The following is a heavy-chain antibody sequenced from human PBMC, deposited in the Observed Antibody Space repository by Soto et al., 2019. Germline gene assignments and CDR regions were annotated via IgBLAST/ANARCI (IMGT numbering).Heavy chain of an antibody. Sequence: SETLSLTCSVSGASIYNGGYFWSWIRQSPGKGLEWIGYIHYSGSTYYNPSLKSRVTISADTSKNQFSLKLSSVTAADTAVYYCATQEVGGSYVYTFDPWGQGTLVTVSS. J-gene: IGHJ5*02. V-gene: IGHV4-39*01. D-gene: IGHD1-26*01. CDR1: GASIYNGGYF. CDR3: ATQEVGGSYVYTFDP. CDR2: IHYSGST.